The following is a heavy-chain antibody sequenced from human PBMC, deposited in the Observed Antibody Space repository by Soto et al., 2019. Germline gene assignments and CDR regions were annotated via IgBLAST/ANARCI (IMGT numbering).Heavy chain of an antibody. CDR3: AKDVTIFGVVIPYYFDY. D-gene: IGHD3-3*01. V-gene: IGHV3-23*01. J-gene: IGHJ4*02. CDR1: GFTFSTYA. CDR2: MTGSGGST. Sequence: EVQLLESGGGLVQPGGSLRLSCAASGFTFSTYAMNWVRQAPGKGPEWVSAMTGSGGSTYYADSVKGRFTISRDNSKNTLYLQMNSLRAEDTAVYYCAKDVTIFGVVIPYYFDYWGQGTLVTVSS.